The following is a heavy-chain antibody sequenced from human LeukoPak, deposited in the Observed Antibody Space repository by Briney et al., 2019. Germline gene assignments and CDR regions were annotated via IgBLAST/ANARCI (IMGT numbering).Heavy chain of an antibody. J-gene: IGHJ4*02. CDR1: GGSINNGGYY. CDR2: IYYSGSS. V-gene: IGHV4-31*03. CDR3: ARHTVVPAAHYDY. D-gene: IGHD2-2*01. Sequence: SQTLSLTCTVSGGSINNGGYYWSWIRQHPGKGLEWIGYIYYSGSSYYNPSLRSRVTISVDTSKNHFSLKLSSVTAADTAVYYCARHTVVPAAHYDYWGQGTLVTVSS.